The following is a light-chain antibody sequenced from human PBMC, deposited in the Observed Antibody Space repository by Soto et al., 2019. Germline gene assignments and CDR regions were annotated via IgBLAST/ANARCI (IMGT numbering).Light chain of an antibody. CDR2: DAS. V-gene: IGKV1D-13*01. Sequence: AIQMTQSPSSLSASVGDRVTITCRASQGIRSELGWYQQKPGKAPKVLIYDASSLESGVPSRFSGSGSGTEFSLTISSLQPDDFATYYCQQYNNYWTFGQGTRVEIK. CDR1: QGIRSE. J-gene: IGKJ1*01. CDR3: QQYNNYWT.